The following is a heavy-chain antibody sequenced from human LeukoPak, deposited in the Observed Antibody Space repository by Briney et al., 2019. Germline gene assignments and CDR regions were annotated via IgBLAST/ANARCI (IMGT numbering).Heavy chain of an antibody. CDR2: IYYSGST. J-gene: IGHJ4*02. Sequence: SETLSLTCTVSGGSISSSSYYWGWIRQPPGKGLEWIGSIYYSGSTYYNPSLKSRVTISVDTSKNQFSLKLSSVTAADTAVYYCARYVPRPRGGDPKDYFDYWGQGTLVTVSS. D-gene: IGHD2-21*02. V-gene: IGHV4-39*07. CDR3: ARYVPRPRGGDPKDYFDY. CDR1: GGSISSSSYY.